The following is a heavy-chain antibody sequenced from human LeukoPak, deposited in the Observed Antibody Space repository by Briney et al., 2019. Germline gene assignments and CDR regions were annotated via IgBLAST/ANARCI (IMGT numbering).Heavy chain of an antibody. V-gene: IGHV4-61*02. CDR2: IYTSGST. J-gene: IGHJ3*02. D-gene: IGHD3-3*01. CDR1: GGSISSGSYY. Sequence: PSETLSLTCTVSGGSISSGSYYWSWIRQPAGKGLEWIGRIYTSGSTNYNPSLKSRVTISVDTSKNQFSLKLSSVTAADTAVYYCARERGDFWSAHDAFDIWGQGTMVTVSS. CDR3: ARERGDFWSAHDAFDI.